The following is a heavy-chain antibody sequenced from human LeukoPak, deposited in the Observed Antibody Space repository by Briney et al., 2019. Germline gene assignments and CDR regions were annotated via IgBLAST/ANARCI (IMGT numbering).Heavy chain of an antibody. J-gene: IGHJ4*02. Sequence: GGSLRLSCAASGFSFNIYAMIWVRQAPGKGLEWVSGISANGAKTYNGDNVEGRVIISRDNFKNTVYLHMNGLRAEDTAIYYCVKDPLDNWGQGTLVTVSS. CDR2: ISANGAKT. V-gene: IGHV3-23*01. CDR3: VKDPLDN. CDR1: GFSFNIYA.